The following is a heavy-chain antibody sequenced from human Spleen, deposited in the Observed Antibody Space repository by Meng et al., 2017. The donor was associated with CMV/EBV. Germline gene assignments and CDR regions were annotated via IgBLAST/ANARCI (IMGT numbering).Heavy chain of an antibody. Sequence: GGSLRLSCTVSGFTFSGSVLHWVRQTSGKGLEWIGRIRNKVNTYATAYAVSVKGRFNISRDDSRNTAYLQMNSLRTEDTAVYYCTTGIAVAGTGEFDYWGQGTLVTVSS. J-gene: IGHJ4*02. V-gene: IGHV3-73*01. CDR2: IRNKVNTYAT. CDR1: GFTFSGSV. D-gene: IGHD6-19*01. CDR3: TTGIAVAGTGEFDY.